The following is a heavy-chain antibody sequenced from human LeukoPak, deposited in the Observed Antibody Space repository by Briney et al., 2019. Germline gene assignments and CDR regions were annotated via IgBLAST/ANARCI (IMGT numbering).Heavy chain of an antibody. J-gene: IGHJ4*02. CDR1: GFTFSSYS. CDR2: ISSSSSYI. D-gene: IGHD3-22*01. Sequence: GGSLRLSCAASGFTFSSYSMNWVRQAPGRGLEWVSSISSSSSYIYYADSVKGRFTISRDNAKNSLYLQMNSLRAEDTAVYYCARLPIVVITSGGYWGQGTLVTVSS. CDR3: ARLPIVVITSGGY. V-gene: IGHV3-21*04.